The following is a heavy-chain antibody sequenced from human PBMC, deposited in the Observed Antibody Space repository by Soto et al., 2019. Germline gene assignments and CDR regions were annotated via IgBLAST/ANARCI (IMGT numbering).Heavy chain of an antibody. CDR2: IYHSGST. CDR3: ARSQTTVTSYDY. V-gene: IGHV4-30-2*01. CDR1: GGSISSGGYS. Sequence: SETLSLTCAVSGGSISSGGYSCNWFRQPPGKGLEWIGYIYHSGSTYYNPSLKSRVTISVDRSKNQFSLKLSSVTAADTAVYYCARSQTTVTSYDYRGQGTLVTVS. J-gene: IGHJ4*02. D-gene: IGHD4-17*01.